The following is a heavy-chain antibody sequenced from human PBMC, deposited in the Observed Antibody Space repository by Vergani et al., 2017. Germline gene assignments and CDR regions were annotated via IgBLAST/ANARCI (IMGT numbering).Heavy chain of an antibody. Sequence: QVQLQQSGPGLVKPSQTLSLTCAISGDSVSSNSAAWNWIRQSPSRGLEWLGRTYYRSKLYKDYAVSVKSRITINPHTSKNQFSLQLNYVTPEDTAVYYCARGEISSSWTTSRYYSGMDVWGQGTTVTVSS. V-gene: IGHV6-1*01. J-gene: IGHJ6*02. D-gene: IGHD6-13*01. CDR1: GDSVSSNSAA. CDR2: TYYRSKLYK. CDR3: ARGEISSSWTTSRYYSGMDV.